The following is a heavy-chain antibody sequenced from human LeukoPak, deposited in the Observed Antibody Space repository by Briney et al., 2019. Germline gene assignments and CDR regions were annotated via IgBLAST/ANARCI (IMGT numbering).Heavy chain of an antibody. J-gene: IGHJ4*02. Sequence: SQTLSLTCTVSGSSVSSGGYYWSWIRQHPGKGLEWLGYIYYSGSPYYNLSLKSRGTMSLDTSKNQFSLKLSSVTAADTAVYYCRVTGSRVYDSSGYYYDYFDYWGQGTLVTVSS. CDR1: GSSVSSGGYY. V-gene: IGHV4-31*03. D-gene: IGHD3-22*01. CDR2: IYYSGSP. CDR3: RVTGSRVYDSSGYYYDYFDY.